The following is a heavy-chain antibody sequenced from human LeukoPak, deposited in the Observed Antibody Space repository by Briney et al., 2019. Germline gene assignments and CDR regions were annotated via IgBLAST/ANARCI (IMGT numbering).Heavy chain of an antibody. Sequence: SETLSLTCTVSGGSISSYYWSWIRQPPGKGLEWIGYIYTSGSTNYNPSLKSRVTISVDTSKNQFSLKLSSVTAADTAVYRGGIEDMDVWGKGTKVTVSS. CDR2: IYTSGST. CDR1: GGSISSYY. V-gene: IGHV4-4*09. D-gene: IGHD3-16*02. J-gene: IGHJ6*03. CDR3: GIEDMDV.